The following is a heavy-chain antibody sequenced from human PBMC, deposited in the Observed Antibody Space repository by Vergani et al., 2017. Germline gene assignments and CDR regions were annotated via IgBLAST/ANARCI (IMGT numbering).Heavy chain of an antibody. D-gene: IGHD3-22*01. J-gene: IGHJ4*02. CDR2: ISSSSSYI. Sequence: EVQLVESGGGLVKPGGSLRLSCAASGFTFSSYSMNWVRQAPGKGLEWVSSISSSSSYIYDADSVKGRFTISRDNAKNSLYLQMNSLRAEDTAVYYCATFGMVVVAYRGYFDYWGQGTLVTVSS. CDR3: ATFGMVVVAYRGYFDY. CDR1: GFTFSSYS. V-gene: IGHV3-21*04.